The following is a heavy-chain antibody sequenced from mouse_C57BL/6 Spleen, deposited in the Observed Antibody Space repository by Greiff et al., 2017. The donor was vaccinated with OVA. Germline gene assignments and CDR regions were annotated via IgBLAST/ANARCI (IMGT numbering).Heavy chain of an antibody. CDR2: IDPSDSYT. D-gene: IGHD3-2*02. V-gene: IGHV1-69*01. Sequence: QVQLQQPGAELVMPGASVKLSCKASGYTFTSYWMHWVKQRPGQGLEWIGEIDPSDSYTNYNQKFKGKSTLAVDKSSSTAYMQLSSLTSEDAAVYYCGRWGSSGPDYWGQGTTLTVAS. CDR3: GRWGSSGPDY. CDR1: GYTFTSYW. J-gene: IGHJ2*01.